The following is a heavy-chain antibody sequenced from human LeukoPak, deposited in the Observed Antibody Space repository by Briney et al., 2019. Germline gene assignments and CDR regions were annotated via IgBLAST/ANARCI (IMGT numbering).Heavy chain of an antibody. CDR1: GGSISSYY. J-gene: IGHJ5*02. CDR3: ARESSRSGSYYFGFWFDP. V-gene: IGHV4-4*07. Sequence: SETLSLTCTVSGGSISSYYWSWIRQPAGKGLEWIGRIYTSGSTNYNPSLKSRVTMSVDTSKSQFSLKLSSVTAADTAVYYCARESSRSGSYYFGFWFDPWGQGTLVTVSS. D-gene: IGHD3-10*01. CDR2: IYTSGST.